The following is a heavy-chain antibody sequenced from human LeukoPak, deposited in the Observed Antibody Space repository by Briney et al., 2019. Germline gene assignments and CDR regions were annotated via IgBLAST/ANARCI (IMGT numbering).Heavy chain of an antibody. CDR2: INHSGST. D-gene: IGHD2-15*01. CDR1: GGSFSGYY. Sequence: NPSETLSLTCAVYGGSFSGYYWSWIRQPPGKGLEWIGEINHSGSTNYNPSLKSRVTISVDTSKNQFSPKLSSVTAADTAVYYCARGLSDIVVVVAATNFDYWGQGTLVTVSS. V-gene: IGHV4-34*01. CDR3: ARGLSDIVVVVAATNFDY. J-gene: IGHJ4*02.